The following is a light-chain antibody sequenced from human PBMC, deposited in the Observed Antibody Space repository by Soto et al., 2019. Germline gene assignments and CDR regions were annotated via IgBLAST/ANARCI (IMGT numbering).Light chain of an antibody. V-gene: IGKV3-20*01. CDR1: QSVSSN. CDR3: QQYGSSPLT. J-gene: IGKJ1*01. CDR2: GAS. Sequence: DILLTPSLATLSVSPGERATLSCLASQSVSSNLAWYQQKPGQAPRLLIYGASTRATGIPARFSGSGSGTDFTLTISRLEPEDFAVYYCQQYGSSPLTFGQGTKVDIK.